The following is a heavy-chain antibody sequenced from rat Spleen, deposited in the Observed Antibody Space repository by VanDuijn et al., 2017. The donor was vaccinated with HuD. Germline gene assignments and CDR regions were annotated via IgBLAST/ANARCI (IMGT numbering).Heavy chain of an antibody. J-gene: IGHJ2*01. Sequence: EMQLVESDGGLVQPGRSLKLSCAASGFTFSDYYMAWVRQAPTKGLEWVATISYDGSSTYYRDSVKGRFTISRDNAKSTLYLQMDSLRSEDTATYYCARKVRRVYFDYWGQGVMVTVSS. V-gene: IGHV5-29*01. D-gene: IGHD1-11*01. CDR3: ARKVRRVYFDY. CDR1: GFTFSDYY. CDR2: ISYDGSST.